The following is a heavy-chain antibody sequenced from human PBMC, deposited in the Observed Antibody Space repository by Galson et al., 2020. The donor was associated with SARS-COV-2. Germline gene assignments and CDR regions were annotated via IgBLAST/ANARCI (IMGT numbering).Heavy chain of an antibody. J-gene: IGHJ6*02. Sequence: GGSLRLSCAASGFPFSSYAMHWVRQAPGKGLEWVALISYDGSNKYYADSVKDRLTIARDNSKNTLYLQMNSLRAEDTAVYYCARARSGSYSYGMDVWGQGTTVTVSS. V-gene: IGHV3-30-3*01. CDR2: ISYDGSNK. CDR1: GFPFSSYA. D-gene: IGHD1-26*01. CDR3: ARARSGSYSYGMDV.